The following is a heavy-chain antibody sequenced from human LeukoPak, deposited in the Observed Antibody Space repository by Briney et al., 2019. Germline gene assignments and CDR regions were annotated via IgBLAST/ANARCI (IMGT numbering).Heavy chain of an antibody. CDR3: ARQGYDYNCSGGSCYSSRFDY. Sequence: SETLYLTCTVSGYSISSGYYWGWIRQPPGKGLEWIGSIYHSGSTYYNPSLKSRVTISVDTSKDQFSLKLSSVTAADTAVYYCARQGYDYNCSGGSCYSSRFDYWGQGTLVTVSS. V-gene: IGHV4-38-2*02. CDR1: GYSISSGYY. J-gene: IGHJ4*02. D-gene: IGHD2-15*01. CDR2: IYHSGST.